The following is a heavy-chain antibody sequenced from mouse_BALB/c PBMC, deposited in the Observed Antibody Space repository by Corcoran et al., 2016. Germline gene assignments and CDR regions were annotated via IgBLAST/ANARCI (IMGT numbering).Heavy chain of an antibody. J-gene: IGHJ2*01. CDR1: GYTFTNYG. CDR3: ARRNYRYVFDY. V-gene: IGHV9-3-1*01. Sequence: QIQLVQSGPELKKPGETVKISCKASGYTFTNYGMNWVKQAPGKGLKWMGWINTYTGEPTYADDFKGRFAFSLETSASTAYLQINNLKNEDTATCFCARRNYRYVFDYWGQGTTLTVSS. D-gene: IGHD2-14*01. CDR2: INTYTGEP.